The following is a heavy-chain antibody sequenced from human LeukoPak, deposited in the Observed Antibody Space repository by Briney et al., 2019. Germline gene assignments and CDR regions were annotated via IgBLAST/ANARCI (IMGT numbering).Heavy chain of an antibody. CDR1: GGSFSGYY. CDR3: ARGRKGRGYSYGTDY. V-gene: IGHV4-34*01. CDR2: INHSGST. J-gene: IGHJ4*02. Sequence: SETLSLTCAVYGGSFSGYYWSWIRQPPEKGLEWIGEINHSGSTNYNPSLKSRVTISVDTSKNQFSLKLSSVTAADTAVYYCARGRKGRGYSYGTDYWGQGTLVTVSS. D-gene: IGHD5-18*01.